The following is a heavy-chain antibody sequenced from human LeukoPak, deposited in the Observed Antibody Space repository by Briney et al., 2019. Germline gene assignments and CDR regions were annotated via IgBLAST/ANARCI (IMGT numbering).Heavy chain of an antibody. Sequence: SETLSLTCTVSGGSISSYYWSWIRQPAGKGLEWIGRIYTSGSTSYNPSLNSRITMSVDTSKNLFSLRLSSVTAADTAVYYCARDRGTTTGYFFDYWGQGALVTVSS. D-gene: IGHD2/OR15-2a*01. J-gene: IGHJ4*02. CDR2: IYTSGST. V-gene: IGHV4-4*07. CDR1: GGSISSYY. CDR3: ARDRGTTTGYFFDY.